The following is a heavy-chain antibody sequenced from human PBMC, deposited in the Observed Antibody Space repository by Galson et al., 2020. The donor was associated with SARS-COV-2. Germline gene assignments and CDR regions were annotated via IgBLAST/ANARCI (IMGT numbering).Heavy chain of an antibody. CDR2: ISGSGGST. J-gene: IGHJ6*02. D-gene: IGHD3-9*01. CDR3: AKDSYYDLFWGYGMDV. Sequence: GESLKISCAASGFTFSSYAMSWVRQAPGKGLEWVSAISGSGGSTYYADSVKGRFTISRDNSKNTLYLQMNSLRAEDTAVYYCAKDSYYDLFWGYGMDVWGQGTTVTVSS. V-gene: IGHV3-23*01. CDR1: GFTFSSYA.